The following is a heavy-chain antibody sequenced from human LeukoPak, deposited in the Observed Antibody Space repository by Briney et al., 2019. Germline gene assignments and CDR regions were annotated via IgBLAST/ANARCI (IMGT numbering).Heavy chain of an antibody. V-gene: IGHV3-7*01. J-gene: IGHJ4*02. D-gene: IGHD2-15*01. CDR3: ARDGVDAGIYFDF. CDR1: GFTFSSYW. CDR2: IKQDGSEK. Sequence: GGSLRLSCAASGFTFSSYWMSWVRQAPGKGLEWVANIKQDGSEKYYVDSVKGRFTISRDNAKNSLYLQMNSLRAEDTAVYYCARDGVDAGIYFDFWGQGTLVTVSS.